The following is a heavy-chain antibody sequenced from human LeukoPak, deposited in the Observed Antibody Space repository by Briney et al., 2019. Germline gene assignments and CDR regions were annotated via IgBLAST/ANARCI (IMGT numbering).Heavy chain of an antibody. V-gene: IGHV3-23*01. CDR1: GFTFSSYA. J-gene: IGHJ4*02. CDR2: ISLIGGST. CDR3: AKDRYCSSTTCSRYFDY. D-gene: IGHD2-2*01. Sequence: GGSLRLSCAASGFTFSSYAMSWVRQAPGKGLEWVSAISLIGGSTHYADSVKGRFTISRDNSMNTLYLQMNSLSAEDTAVYYCAKDRYCSSTTCSRYFDYWGQGTLATVSS.